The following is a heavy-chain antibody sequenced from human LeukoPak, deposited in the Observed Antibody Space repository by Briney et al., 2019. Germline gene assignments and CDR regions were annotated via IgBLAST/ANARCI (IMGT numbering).Heavy chain of an antibody. D-gene: IGHD3-10*01. V-gene: IGHV1-18*01. Sequence: ASVKVSCKASGYTFTNYGISWVRQAPGQGLEWMGWISAYNRNTNSAQKFQGRVTMTTDTSTNTAYMELRSLRSDDTAVYYCARDFSSVHRGEVSYHWGQGTLVTVSS. CDR3: ARDFSSVHRGEVSYH. J-gene: IGHJ5*02. CDR1: GYTFTNYG. CDR2: ISAYNRNT.